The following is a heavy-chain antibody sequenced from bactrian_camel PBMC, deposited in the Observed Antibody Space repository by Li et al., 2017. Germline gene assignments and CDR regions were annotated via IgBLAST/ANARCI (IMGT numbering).Heavy chain of an antibody. V-gene: IGHV3S55*01. CDR1: VYTHDRYC. D-gene: IGHD6*01. Sequence: HVQLVESGGGSVQAGGSLSLSCSASVYTHDRYCMAWFRQAPGKEREGIAAIDIDGSTTYAESVKGRFTISKDTAANTLYLQMTSLKPEDSAMYYCAANSGRYGGTCEPHTGMDYWGKGTQVTVS. CDR2: IDIDGST. J-gene: IGHJ7*01.